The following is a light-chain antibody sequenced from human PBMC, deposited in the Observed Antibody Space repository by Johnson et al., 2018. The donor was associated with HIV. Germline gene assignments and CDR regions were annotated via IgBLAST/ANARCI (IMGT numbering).Light chain of an antibody. J-gene: IGLJ1*01. V-gene: IGLV1-51*02. CDR3: GTWDSSLSAYV. CDR2: ENN. CDR1: SSNIENNY. Sequence: QYVLTQPPSVSAPPGQKVTISCSGSSSNIENNYVSWYQQLPETAPKLLIYENNKRPSGIPDRFSGSKSGTSATLGVTGLQTGDEADYFCGTWDSSLSAYVFGTGTKVTVL.